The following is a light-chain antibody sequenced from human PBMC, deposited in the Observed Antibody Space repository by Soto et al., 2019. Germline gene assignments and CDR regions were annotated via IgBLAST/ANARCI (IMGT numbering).Light chain of an antibody. V-gene: IGKV3-11*01. CDR2: DAS. CDR3: HQRSNWLT. CDR1: QSVSSY. Sequence: EIVLTQSPATLSLSPGERATLSCRASQSVSSYLASYQQKPGQAPRLLIYDASNRATGIPARFSGSGSGTDFTLTISSLEPEDSAVYYCHQRSNWLTFGGGTKVEIK. J-gene: IGKJ4*01.